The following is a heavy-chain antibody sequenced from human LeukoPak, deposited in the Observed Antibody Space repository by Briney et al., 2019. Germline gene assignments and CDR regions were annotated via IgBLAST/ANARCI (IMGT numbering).Heavy chain of an antibody. V-gene: IGHV1-69*13. CDR3: TIIPNVILFTHYFEY. J-gene: IGHJ4*02. Sequence: SVKVSCKASGGTFSSYAISWVRQAPGQGLEWMGGIIPIFGTANYAQKFQGRVTITADEPTRTAYMELTYVRSDDTAVYYCTIIPNVILFTHYFEYWGQGTLVTVSS. CDR2: IIPIFGTA. D-gene: IGHD2-21*01. CDR1: GGTFSSYA.